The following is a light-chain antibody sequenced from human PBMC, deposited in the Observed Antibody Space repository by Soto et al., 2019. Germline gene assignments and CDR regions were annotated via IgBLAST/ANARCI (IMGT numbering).Light chain of an antibody. CDR3: SSYTSSSTLVV. CDR2: DVS. Sequence: QSALTQPASVSGSPGQSITISCTGTSSDVGGYNYVSWYQPHPGKAPKLMIYDVSNRPSGVSNRFSGSKSGNTASLTISGLQAEDEADYYCSSYTSSSTLVVFGGGTTVTVL. V-gene: IGLV2-14*01. J-gene: IGLJ2*01. CDR1: SSDVGGYNY.